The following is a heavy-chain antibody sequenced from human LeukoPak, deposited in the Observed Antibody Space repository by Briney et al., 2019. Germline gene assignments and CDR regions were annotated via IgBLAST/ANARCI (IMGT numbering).Heavy chain of an antibody. Sequence: GGSLRLSCAASGFTFSDYYVSWIRQAPGKGLEWVSYISSSGSTIYYADSVKGRFTISRDNAKNSLYLQMNSLRAEDTAVYSCARLGAKYYYDSSGHFDYWGQGTLVTVSS. CDR2: ISSSGSTI. J-gene: IGHJ4*02. CDR1: GFTFSDYY. CDR3: ARLGAKYYYDSSGHFDY. D-gene: IGHD3-22*01. V-gene: IGHV3-11*01.